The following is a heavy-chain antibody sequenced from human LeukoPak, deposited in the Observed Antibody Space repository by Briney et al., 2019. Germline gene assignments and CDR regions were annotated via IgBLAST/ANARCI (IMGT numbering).Heavy chain of an antibody. V-gene: IGHV3-23*01. CDR3: ASGIRERGFDS. J-gene: IGHJ4*02. CDR2: ISDSSGGRT. Sequence: GGSLRLSCAAPGFTFSNYGLSWVRQAPGQGLEWVSSISDSSGGRTPYADSVKGRFTISRDSAKSSLFLQMNSLKAEDTALYFCASGIRERGFDSWGQGTLVTVSS. D-gene: IGHD1-1*01. CDR1: GFTFSNYG.